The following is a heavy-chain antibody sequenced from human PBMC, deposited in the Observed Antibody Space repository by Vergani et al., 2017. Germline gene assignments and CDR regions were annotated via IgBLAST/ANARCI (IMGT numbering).Heavy chain of an antibody. CDR1: GGTFSSYA. D-gene: IGHD3-22*01. V-gene: IGHV1-69*01. CDR3: ARLRYDYYDSSGYRLGSLDY. Sequence: QVQLVQSGAEVKKPGSSVKVSCKASGGTFSSYAISWVRQAPGQGLEWMGGIIPIFGTANYAQKFQGRVTITADESTSTAYMELSSLRSEDTAVYYCARLRYDYYDSSGYRLGSLDYWGQGTLVTVSS. CDR2: IIPIFGTA. J-gene: IGHJ4*02.